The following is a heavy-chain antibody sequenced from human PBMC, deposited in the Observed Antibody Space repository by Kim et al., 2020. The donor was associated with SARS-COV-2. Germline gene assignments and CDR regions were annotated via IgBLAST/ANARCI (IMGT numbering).Heavy chain of an antibody. V-gene: IGHV4-39*01. CDR2: IYYSGST. CDR3: ARLARDTVTTDWYFDL. Sequence: SETLSLTCTVSGGSISSSSYYWGWIRQPPGKGLEWIGSIYYSGSTYYNPSLKSRVTISVDTSKNQFSLKLSSVTAADTAVYYCARLARDTVTTDWYFDLWGRGTLVTVSS. J-gene: IGHJ2*01. CDR1: GGSISSSSYY. D-gene: IGHD4-17*01.